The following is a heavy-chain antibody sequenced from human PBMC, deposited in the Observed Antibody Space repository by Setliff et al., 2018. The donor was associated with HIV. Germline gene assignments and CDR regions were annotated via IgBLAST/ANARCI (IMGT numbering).Heavy chain of an antibody. J-gene: IGHJ6*02. V-gene: IGHV3-30*04. CDR1: GFSLTSLA. CDR3: ASLYCSGGSCYSSPSLDV. Sequence: GGSLRLSCAVSGFSLTSLAIHWVRQAPGKGLEWVAVISDDGSNTYYADSVKGRFTISRDNSKNTLFLQMNSMRGEDTAVYYCASLYCSGGSCYSSPSLDVGGQGTTVTVSS. CDR2: ISDDGSNT. D-gene: IGHD2-15*01.